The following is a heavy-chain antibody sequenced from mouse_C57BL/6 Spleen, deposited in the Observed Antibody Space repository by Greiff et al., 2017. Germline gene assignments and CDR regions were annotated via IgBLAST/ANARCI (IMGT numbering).Heavy chain of an antibody. D-gene: IGHD2-3*01. J-gene: IGHJ2*01. V-gene: IGHV5-4*01. CDR3: ARVYDGYPRFDY. CDR1: GFTFSSYA. Sequence: EVQLVESGGGLVKPGGSLKLSCAASGFTFSSYAMSWVRQTPEKRLEWVATISDGGSYTYYPDNVKGRFTISRDNAKNNLYLQMSHLKSEDTAMYYCARVYDGYPRFDYWGQGTTLTVSS. CDR2: ISDGGSYT.